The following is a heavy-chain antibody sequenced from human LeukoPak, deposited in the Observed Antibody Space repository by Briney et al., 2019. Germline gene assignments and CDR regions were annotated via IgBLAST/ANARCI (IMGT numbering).Heavy chain of an antibody. CDR2: FGSTGTI. D-gene: IGHD4-11*01. CDR3: ARSNGLRYFDR. V-gene: IGHV3-48*03. Sequence: GGSLRLSCVASGFTFSTYAMNWIRQAPGKGLEWVAYFGSTGTIHYADSMRGRFTISRDNAEMSLFLQMNSLRVDDTAVYYCARSNGLRYFDRWGQGTLVTVSS. CDR1: GFTFSTYA. J-gene: IGHJ4*02.